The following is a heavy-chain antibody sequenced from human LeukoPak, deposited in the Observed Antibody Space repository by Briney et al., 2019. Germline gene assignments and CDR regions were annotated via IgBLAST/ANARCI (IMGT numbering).Heavy chain of an antibody. CDR2: IRNDGSMK. CDR3: AKVQCRDCTGGQLHH. J-gene: IGHJ1*01. D-gene: IGHD2-21*02. V-gene: IGHV3-30*02. Sequence: GGSLRLSCAASGFIFSNYGMHWVRQTPAKGLEWVAFIRNDGSMKYYADSMKGRFTITRDNTKNTLYQQMNNLRTEDMAVYYCAKVQCRDCTGGQLHHWGQGTLVTVSS. CDR1: GFIFSNYG.